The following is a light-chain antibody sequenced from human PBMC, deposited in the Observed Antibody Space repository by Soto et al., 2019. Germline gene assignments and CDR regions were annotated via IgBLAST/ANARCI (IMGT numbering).Light chain of an antibody. Sequence: QSALTQPASVSGSPGQSITISCTGTSSDVGSYNLVSWYQQHPVKAPKLMIYEGSKRPSGVSNRFSGSKSGNTASLTISGLQAEDEADYYCFSYAGSSTVVFGGGTKLTVL. CDR3: FSYAGSSTVV. CDR1: SSDVGSYNL. CDR2: EGS. J-gene: IGLJ2*01. V-gene: IGLV2-23*01.